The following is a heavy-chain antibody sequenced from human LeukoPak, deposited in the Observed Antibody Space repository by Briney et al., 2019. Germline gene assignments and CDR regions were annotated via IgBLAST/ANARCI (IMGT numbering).Heavy chain of an antibody. D-gene: IGHD3-22*01. J-gene: IGHJ3*02. CDR2: INHSGST. Sequence: PSETLSLTCAVYGGSFSGYYWSWIRQPPGKGLEWIGEINHSGSTNYNPSLKSRVTISVDTSKNQFSLKLSSVTAADTAVYYCARARLLYYYDSSGNDAFDIWGQGTMVTVSS. CDR3: ARARLLYYYDSSGNDAFDI. V-gene: IGHV4-34*01. CDR1: GGSFSGYY.